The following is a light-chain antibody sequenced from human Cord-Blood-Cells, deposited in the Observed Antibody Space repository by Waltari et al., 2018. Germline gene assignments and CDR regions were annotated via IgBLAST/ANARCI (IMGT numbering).Light chain of an antibody. Sequence: QSVLTQPPSVSGAPGQRVTISCTGSSSNIGAGYDVHWYQQLPGTAPKLLMYGNSNRPSGVPDRFSGSKSGTSASLAITGLQAEDEADYYCQSYDSSLSGWVFSGGTKLTVL. CDR1: SSNIGAGYD. J-gene: IGLJ3*02. CDR3: QSYDSSLSGWV. V-gene: IGLV1-40*01. CDR2: GNS.